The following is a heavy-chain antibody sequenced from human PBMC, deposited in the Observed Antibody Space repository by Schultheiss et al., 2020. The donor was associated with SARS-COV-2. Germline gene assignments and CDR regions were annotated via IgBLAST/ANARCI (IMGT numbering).Heavy chain of an antibody. CDR1: GGSISSGGYY. Sequence: SETLSLTCTVSGGSISSGGYYWSWIRQHPGKGLEWIGYIYYSGSTYYNPSLKSLVTISVDTSKNQFSLKLSSVTAADTAVYYCARSFRGSSAQAGDAFDIWGQGTMVTVSS. D-gene: IGHD6-6*01. CDR2: IYYSGST. J-gene: IGHJ3*02. CDR3: ARSFRGSSAQAGDAFDI. V-gene: IGHV4-31*01.